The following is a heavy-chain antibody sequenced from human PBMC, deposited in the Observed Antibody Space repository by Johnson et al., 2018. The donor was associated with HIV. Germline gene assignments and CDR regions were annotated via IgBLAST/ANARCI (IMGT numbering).Heavy chain of an antibody. CDR1: GFTFTSYT. Sequence: QVQLVESGGGVVQPGRSLRLFCAVSGFTFTSYTMHWVRQAPGRGLEWVAVISYDGSNKYYADSVKGRFTISRDNSKNTLYLQMNSLRAEDTAIYYCARRRVAGDDAFDMWGQGTMVSVSS. CDR2: ISYDGSNK. V-gene: IGHV3-30*04. CDR3: ARRRVAGDDAFDM. D-gene: IGHD6-19*01. J-gene: IGHJ3*02.